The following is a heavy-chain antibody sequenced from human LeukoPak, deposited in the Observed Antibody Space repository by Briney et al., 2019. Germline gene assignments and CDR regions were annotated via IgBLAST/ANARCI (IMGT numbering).Heavy chain of an antibody. CDR1: GYSISSGYY. V-gene: IGHV4-38-2*01. D-gene: IGHD3-3*01. Sequence: SETLSLTCAVSGYSISSGYYWGWIRQPPGKGLEWIGSINYSGSIYYNPSLKSRVTISVDTSKNQFSLKLSSVTAADTAVYYCARALRFLEWVFDYWGQGTLVTVSS. CDR3: ARALRFLEWVFDY. J-gene: IGHJ4*02. CDR2: INYSGSI.